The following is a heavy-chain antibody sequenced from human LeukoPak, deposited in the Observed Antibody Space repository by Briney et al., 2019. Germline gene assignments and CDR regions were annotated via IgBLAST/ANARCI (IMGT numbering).Heavy chain of an antibody. D-gene: IGHD3-10*01. CDR3: VKDGSGSYYTYYFVY. Sequence: GGSLRLSCAASAFTFSSCAMSWVRQAPGKGLEWVSAISGSGGKTYYADSVKGRFTISRDNSKNTLYLQMSSLRAEDTAVYYCVKDGSGSYYTYYFVYWGQGTLVTVSS. CDR1: AFTFSSCA. V-gene: IGHV3-23*01. CDR2: ISGSGGKT. J-gene: IGHJ4*02.